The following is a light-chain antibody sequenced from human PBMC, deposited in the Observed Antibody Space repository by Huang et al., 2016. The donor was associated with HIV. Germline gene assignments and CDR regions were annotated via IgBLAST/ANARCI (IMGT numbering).Light chain of an antibody. CDR3: QQRNGWPLT. CDR2: DAS. J-gene: IGKJ4*01. V-gene: IGKV3D-11*01. Sequence: VLTQSPPTLSLSLGGTGTLSCRASQGVGTYVAWYQQRPGQAPRLVIYDASNRAAGIPVRFSGAGSGTDFTLSINGLESEDVGVYYCQQRNGWPLTFGGGTKVEVK. CDR1: QGVGTY.